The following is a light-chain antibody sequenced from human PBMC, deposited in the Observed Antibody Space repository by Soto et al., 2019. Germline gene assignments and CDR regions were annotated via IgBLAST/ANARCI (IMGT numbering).Light chain of an antibody. Sequence: QSVLTQPPSASGSPGQSVTISCTGTSSDVGGSNYVSWYQQHPGNAPKLMIYEVNKRPSGVPNRFSGSKSGDTASLTVSGLQGEDEGEYYCSSYAGSNTLIFGGGTKVTVL. V-gene: IGLV2-8*01. CDR1: SSDVGGSNY. CDR3: SSYAGSNTLI. CDR2: EVN. J-gene: IGLJ2*01.